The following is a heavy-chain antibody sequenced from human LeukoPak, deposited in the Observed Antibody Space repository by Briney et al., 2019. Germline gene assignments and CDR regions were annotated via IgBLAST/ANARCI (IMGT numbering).Heavy chain of an antibody. CDR1: GSNFEDYG. Sequence: GGSLRLSCADSGSNFEDYGMSWVRQAPGKGLEWVSGINWNGGDTDYADSVKGRFTISRDNAKNSLYLQMNSLRAEDTALYYCAKDSVAVTGTGNIDYWGQGTLVTVSS. CDR3: AKDSVAVTGTGNIDY. D-gene: IGHD6-19*01. CDR2: INWNGGDT. J-gene: IGHJ4*02. V-gene: IGHV3-20*04.